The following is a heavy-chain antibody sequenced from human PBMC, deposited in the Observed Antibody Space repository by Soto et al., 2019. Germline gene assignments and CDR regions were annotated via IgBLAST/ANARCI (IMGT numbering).Heavy chain of an antibody. Sequence: QVQLVQSGAEVKKPGASLKVSCQASGYSFSDYGIAWVRQALGQGLAWVGWISTYNGNTNYAQKFQGRVTMTTDTAANTAYMELRSLRSDDTAMYFCARYGYSSGWYLGTGMDVWGQGTPVTVSS. CDR2: ISTYNGNT. D-gene: IGHD6-19*01. V-gene: IGHV1-18*04. CDR1: GYSFSDYG. J-gene: IGHJ6*02. CDR3: ARYGYSSGWYLGTGMDV.